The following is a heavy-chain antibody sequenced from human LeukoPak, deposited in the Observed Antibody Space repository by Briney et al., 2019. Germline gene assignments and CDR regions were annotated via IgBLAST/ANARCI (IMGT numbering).Heavy chain of an antibody. V-gene: IGHV3-30*02. D-gene: IGHD1-26*01. CDR2: IRSDGSDK. CDR1: GFTFNSYG. J-gene: IGHJ4*02. Sequence: GGSLRLSCAASGFTFNSYGMHWVHQAPGKGLEWVAFIRSDGSDKYYADSVKGRFTISRDNSKNTLYLQMNSLRAEDTAMYYCANPEGIAGATAWGQGALVTVSS. CDR3: ANPEGIAGATA.